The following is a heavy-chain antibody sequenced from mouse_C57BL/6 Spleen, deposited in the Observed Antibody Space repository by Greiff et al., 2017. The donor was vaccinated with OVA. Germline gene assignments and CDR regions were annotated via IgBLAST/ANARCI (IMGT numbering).Heavy chain of an antibody. V-gene: IGHV3-6*01. CDR1: GYSITSGYY. Sequence: EVQRVESGPGLVKPSQSLSLTCSVTGYSITSGYYWNWIRQFPGNKLEWMGYISYDGSNNYNPSLKNRISITRDTSKNQFFLKLNSVTTEDTATYYCARDYHWGQGTLVTVSA. CDR2: ISYDGSN. CDR3: ARDYH. J-gene: IGHJ3*01.